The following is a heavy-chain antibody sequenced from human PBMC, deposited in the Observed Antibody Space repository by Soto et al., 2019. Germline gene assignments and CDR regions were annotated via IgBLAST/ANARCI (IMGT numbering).Heavy chain of an antibody. V-gene: IGHV1-58*01. D-gene: IGHD3-3*01. CDR3: AAEDYAIFGVVTPPDYYYYYGMDV. CDR2: IVVGSGNT. J-gene: IGHJ6*02. CDR1: GFTFTSSA. Sequence: ASVKVSCKASGFTFTSSAVQWVRQARGQRLEWIGWIVVGSGNTNYAQKFQERVTITREMSTSTAYMELSSLRSEDTAVYYCAAEDYAIFGVVTPPDYYYYYGMDVWGQGTTVTVSS.